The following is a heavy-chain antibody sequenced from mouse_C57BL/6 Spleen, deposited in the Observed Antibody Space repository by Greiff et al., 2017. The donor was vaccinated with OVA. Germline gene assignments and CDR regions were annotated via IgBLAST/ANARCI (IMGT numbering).Heavy chain of an antibody. D-gene: IGHD2-3*01. V-gene: IGHV2-6-1*01. J-gene: IGHJ1*03. CDR1: GFSLTSYG. Sequence: QVQLQQSGPGLVAPSQSLSITCTVSGFSLTSYGVHWVRQPPGQGLEWLVVIWSDGSTTYNSALKSRLSISKDNSKSQVFLKMNSLQTDDTAMYYGARHADGPWSWYFDVWGTGTTVTVSS. CDR2: IWSDGST. CDR3: ARHADGPWSWYFDV.